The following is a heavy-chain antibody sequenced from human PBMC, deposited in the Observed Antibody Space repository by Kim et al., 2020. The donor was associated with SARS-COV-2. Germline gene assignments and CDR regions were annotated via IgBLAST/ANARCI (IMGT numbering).Heavy chain of an antibody. Sequence: SVKGRFTISRDNSKNTLYLQMNSLRAEDTAVYYCARGGVQLWLPSAFDIWGQGTMVTVSS. J-gene: IGHJ3*02. V-gene: IGHV3-30*01. CDR3: ARGGVQLWLPSAFDI. D-gene: IGHD5-18*01.